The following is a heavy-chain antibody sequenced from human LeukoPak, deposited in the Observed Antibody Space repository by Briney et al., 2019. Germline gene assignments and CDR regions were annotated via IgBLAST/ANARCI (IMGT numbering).Heavy chain of an antibody. D-gene: IGHD1-26*01. Sequence: ASVKVSCKASGYNFISSGATWVRQAPGQGLEWMGWISPYNGNTNYAQKLQGRVTMTKDTSTSTAYMELRSLRSDDTAVYYCARGGHRYSGSPIDYWGQGTLVTVSS. CDR3: ARGGHRYSGSPIDY. V-gene: IGHV1-18*04. J-gene: IGHJ4*02. CDR2: ISPYNGNT. CDR1: GYNFISSG.